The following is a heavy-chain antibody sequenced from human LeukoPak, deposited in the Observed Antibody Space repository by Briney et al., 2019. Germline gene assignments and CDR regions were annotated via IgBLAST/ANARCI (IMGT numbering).Heavy chain of an antibody. D-gene: IGHD3-9*01. CDR1: GFTFSSYA. V-gene: IGHV3-23*01. CDR2: ISGSGGST. CDR3: ARDRSGGSGYFDWPYYYYYYGMDV. Sequence: GGSLRLSCAASGFTFSSYAMSWVRQAPGKGLEWVSAISGSGGSTYYADSVKGRFTISRDNSKNTLYLQMNSLRAEDTAVYYCARDRSGGSGYFDWPYYYYYYGMDVWGQGTTVTVSS. J-gene: IGHJ6*02.